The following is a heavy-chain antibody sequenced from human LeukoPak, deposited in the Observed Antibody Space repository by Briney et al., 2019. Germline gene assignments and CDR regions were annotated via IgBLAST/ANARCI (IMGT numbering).Heavy chain of an antibody. Sequence: GRSLRLSCAASGFTFSSYAMHWVRQAPGKGLEWVAVISYDGSNKYYADSVKGRFTTSRDNSKNTLYLQMNSLKAEDTAVYYCARAVGYSSSWYSDFYFDYWGQGTLVTVSS. D-gene: IGHD6-13*01. V-gene: IGHV3-30*01. CDR3: ARAVGYSSSWYSDFYFDY. J-gene: IGHJ4*02. CDR1: GFTFSSYA. CDR2: ISYDGSNK.